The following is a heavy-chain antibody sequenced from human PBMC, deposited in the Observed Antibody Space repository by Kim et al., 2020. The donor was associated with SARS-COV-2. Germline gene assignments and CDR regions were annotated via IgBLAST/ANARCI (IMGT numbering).Heavy chain of an antibody. J-gene: IGHJ5*02. Sequence: ASVKVSCKVSGYTLTELSMHWVRQAPGKGLEWMGGFDPEDGETIFAQKFQGRVTMTEDTSTDTAYMELSSLRSEERPVYYCATTSQAAAFWFDPWSQVNL. CDR3: ATTSQAAAFWFDP. D-gene: IGHD2-2*01. V-gene: IGHV1-24*01. CDR2: FDPEDGET. CDR1: GYTLTELS.